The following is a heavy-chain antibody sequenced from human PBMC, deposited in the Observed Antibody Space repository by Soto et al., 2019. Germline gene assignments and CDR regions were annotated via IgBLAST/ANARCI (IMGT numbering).Heavy chain of an antibody. V-gene: IGHV3-48*02. CDR3: AREGSPPWGGWSYNWFDP. CDR1: GFSFSTYG. D-gene: IGHD6-19*01. CDR2: ISSSSSTI. Sequence: GGSLRLSCAASGFSFSTYGMHWFRQAPGKGLEWVSYISSSSSTIYYADSVKGRFTISRDNAKNSLYLQMNSLRDEDTAVYYCAREGSPPWGGWSYNWFDPWGQGTLVTAPQ. J-gene: IGHJ5*02.